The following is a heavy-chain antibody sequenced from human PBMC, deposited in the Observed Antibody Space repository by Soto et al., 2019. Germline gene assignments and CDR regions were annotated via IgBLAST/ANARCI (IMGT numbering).Heavy chain of an antibody. D-gene: IGHD6-19*01. CDR3: AREAVGWHYYYYGMDV. CDR1: GFTFSSYA. CDR2: ISYDGSNK. Sequence: PGGSLRLSCAASGFTFSSYAMHWVRQAPGKGLEWVAVISYDGSNKYYADSVKGRFTISRDNSKNTLYLQMNSLRAEDTAVYYCAREAVGWHYYYYGMDVWGQGTTVTVSS. V-gene: IGHV3-30-3*01. J-gene: IGHJ6*02.